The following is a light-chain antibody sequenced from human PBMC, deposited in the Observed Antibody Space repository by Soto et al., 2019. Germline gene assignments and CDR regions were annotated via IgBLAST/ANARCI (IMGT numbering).Light chain of an antibody. CDR3: RQSYSTLVT. Sequence: DIQMTQSPSSLSASVGDRVTITCRASQSISSYLNWYQQKPGKAPKLLIYAASSLQSAVPSRFSGSGSGTDFTLTISSLQPEDFATYYCRQSYSTLVTFGQGTKVEIK. CDR2: AAS. V-gene: IGKV1-39*01. CDR1: QSISSY. J-gene: IGKJ1*01.